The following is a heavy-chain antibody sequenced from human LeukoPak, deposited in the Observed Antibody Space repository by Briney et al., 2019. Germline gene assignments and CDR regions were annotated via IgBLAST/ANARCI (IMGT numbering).Heavy chain of an antibody. V-gene: IGHV4-30-2*01. CDR2: IYHSGST. CDR3: AREPDFGL. J-gene: IGHJ2*01. CDR1: GGSISSGGYY. Sequence: PSETLSLTCTVSGGSISSGGYYWSWIRQPPGKGLEWIGYIYHSGSTYYNPSLKSRVTISVDRSKNQFALKLSSVTAADTAVYYCAREPDFGLWGRGTLVTVSS.